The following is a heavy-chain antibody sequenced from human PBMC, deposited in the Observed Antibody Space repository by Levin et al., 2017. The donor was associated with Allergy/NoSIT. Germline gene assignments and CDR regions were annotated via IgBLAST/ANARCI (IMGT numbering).Heavy chain of an antibody. CDR3: ARAQGGDWMDP. J-gene: IGHJ5*02. CDR2: INYRGGT. CDR1: SGSVSSTSYY. D-gene: IGHD1-26*01. Sequence: SETLSLTCTVSSGSVSSTSYYWAWIRQPPGKGLEWIGYINYRGGTNYNPSLKSRVTMSRDTSKNQFSLMVTAVTTADTAVYYCARAQGGDWMDPWGQGALVTVSS. V-gene: IGHV4-61*01.